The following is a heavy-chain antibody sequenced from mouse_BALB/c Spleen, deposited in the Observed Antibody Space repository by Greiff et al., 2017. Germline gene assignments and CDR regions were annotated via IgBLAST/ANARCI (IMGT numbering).Heavy chain of an antibody. J-gene: IGHJ3*01. CDR1: GFTFSDYY. V-gene: IGHV5-4*02. CDR2: ISDGGSYT. Sequence: EVKLVESGGGLVKPGGSLNLSCAASGFTFSDYYMYWVRQTPEKRLEWVATISDGGSYTYYPDSVKGRFTISRDNAKNNLYLQMSSLKSEDTAMYYCARDGPFAYWGQGTLVTVSA. CDR3: ARDGPFAY.